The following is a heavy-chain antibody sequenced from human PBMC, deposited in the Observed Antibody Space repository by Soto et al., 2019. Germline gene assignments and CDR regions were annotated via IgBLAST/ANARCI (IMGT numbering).Heavy chain of an antibody. J-gene: IGHJ6*02. CDR3: AKDTVAGTTSYYGMDV. CDR1: GFTFDDYT. CDR2: ISWDGGST. V-gene: IGHV3-43*01. D-gene: IGHD4-17*01. Sequence: GGSLRLSCAASGFTFDDYTMHWVRQAPGKGLEWVSLISWDGGSTYYADSVKGRFTISRDNSKNSLYLQMNSLRTEDTALYYCAKDTVAGTTSYYGMDVWGQGTTVTVSS.